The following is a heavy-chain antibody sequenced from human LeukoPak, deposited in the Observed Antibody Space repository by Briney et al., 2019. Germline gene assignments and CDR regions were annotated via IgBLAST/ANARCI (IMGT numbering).Heavy chain of an antibody. J-gene: IGHJ4*02. CDR2: IYSSGTT. Sequence: SETLSLTCTVSGDSVSSYYWSWIRQPAGKGLDWIGRIYSSGTTNYNPSLKSRVTISVDKSKNQFSLKLSSVTAADTAVYYCARHYYYDTSGYSPGFDYWGQGTLVTVSS. D-gene: IGHD3-22*01. CDR1: GDSVSSYY. V-gene: IGHV4-4*07. CDR3: ARHYYYDTSGYSPGFDY.